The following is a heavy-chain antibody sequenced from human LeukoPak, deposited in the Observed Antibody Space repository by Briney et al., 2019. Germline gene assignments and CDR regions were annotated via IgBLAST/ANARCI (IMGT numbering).Heavy chain of an antibody. CDR3: AKGHSSSWPYYYYYMDV. Sequence: GGSLRLSCGASGFTFSSYAMSWVRQAPGKGLEWVSAISGSGGSTYYADSVKGRFTISRDNSKNTLYLQMNSLRAEDTAVYYCAKGHSSSWPYYYYYMDVWGKGTTVTISS. D-gene: IGHD6-13*01. CDR1: GFTFSSYA. J-gene: IGHJ6*03. V-gene: IGHV3-23*01. CDR2: ISGSGGST.